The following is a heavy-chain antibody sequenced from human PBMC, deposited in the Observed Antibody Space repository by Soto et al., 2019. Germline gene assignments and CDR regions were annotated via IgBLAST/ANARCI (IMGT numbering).Heavy chain of an antibody. J-gene: IGHJ5*01. CDR2: IYYSGST. Sequence: QVQLQESGPGLVKPSETLSLTCTVSGGSISSYYWSWMRQPPGKGLEWIGYIYYSGSTNYNPSLKSRVTISEDTSNTQVSLKLRSVPAADTAVYYCARVSGWLPDSWGQGTLVTVSS. D-gene: IGHD2-15*01. V-gene: IGHV4-59*01. CDR3: ARVSGWLPDS. CDR1: GGSISSYY.